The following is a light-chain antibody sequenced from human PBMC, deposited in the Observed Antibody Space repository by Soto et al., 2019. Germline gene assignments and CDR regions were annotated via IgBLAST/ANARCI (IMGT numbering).Light chain of an antibody. CDR3: QHYGSSRT. CDR1: QGVSSNY. CDR2: GTS. Sequence: EIVLTQSPGTLSLSPGEIANLYFSASQGVSSNYLAWYQQKSGQAPRLLLYGTSSRATGIPERFSGSGSGTDFTLTISRLEPEDFAVYYCQHYGSSRTFGQGTKVDI. J-gene: IGKJ1*01. V-gene: IGKV3-20*01.